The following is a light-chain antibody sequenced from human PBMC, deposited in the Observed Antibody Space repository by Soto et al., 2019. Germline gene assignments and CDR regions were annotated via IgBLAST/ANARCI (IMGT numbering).Light chain of an antibody. CDR1: QSISSY. CDR3: QQSYSTPPYT. CDR2: AAS. J-gene: IGKJ2*01. V-gene: IGKV1-39*01. Sequence: GDRVTITCRASQSISSYLNWYQQKPGKAPKLLIYAASSLQSGVPSRFSGSGSGTDLTLTISSLQPEDFATYYCQQSYSTPPYTFGQGTKVDIK.